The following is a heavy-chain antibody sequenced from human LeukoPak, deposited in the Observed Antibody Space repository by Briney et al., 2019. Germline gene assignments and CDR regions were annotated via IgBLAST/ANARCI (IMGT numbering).Heavy chain of an antibody. D-gene: IGHD7-27*01. Sequence: ASVKVSCKASGYTFTSYDFNWVRQAPGQGPEWIGWMNPNSGTTGYAQKFQGRVTMTRDTSISTAYMDLSSLRSEDTAVYYCARGPPNWGYDYWGPGTLVTVSS. CDR1: GYTFTSYD. CDR3: ARGPPNWGYDY. V-gene: IGHV1-8*01. CDR2: MNPNSGTT. J-gene: IGHJ4*02.